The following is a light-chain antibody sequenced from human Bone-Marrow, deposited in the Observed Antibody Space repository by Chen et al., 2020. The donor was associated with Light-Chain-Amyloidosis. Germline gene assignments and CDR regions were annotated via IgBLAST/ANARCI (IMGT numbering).Light chain of an antibody. Sequence: SYELTQPPSVSVSPGQTARITCSGDDLPTKYAYWYQQKPGQAPVLVIHRDTVRPSGIAERFSGSRSGTTATLTISGVQAEDEADYHCQSADSSGTYEVIFGGGTKLTVL. CDR3: QSADSSGTYEVI. J-gene: IGLJ2*01. CDR1: DLPTKY. CDR2: RDT. V-gene: IGLV3-25*03.